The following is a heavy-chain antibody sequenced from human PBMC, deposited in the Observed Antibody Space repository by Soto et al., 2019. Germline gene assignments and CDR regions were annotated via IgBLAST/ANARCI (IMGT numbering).Heavy chain of an antibody. CDR1: GGSISSGDYY. J-gene: IGHJ5*02. D-gene: IGHD3-3*01. CDR3: ARWWSGSRQGFDP. V-gene: IGHV4-31*03. CDR2: IYYSGST. Sequence: QVQLQESGPGLVKPSQTLSLTCTVSGGSISSGDYYWSWIRQHPGKGLEWIGYIYYSGSTYYNPSRKSRVTISVATSKNQFSLKLSSVTAADTAVYYCARWWSGSRQGFDPWGQGTLVTVSS.